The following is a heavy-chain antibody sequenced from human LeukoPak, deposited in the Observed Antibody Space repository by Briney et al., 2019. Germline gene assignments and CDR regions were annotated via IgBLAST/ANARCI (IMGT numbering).Heavy chain of an antibody. D-gene: IGHD1-26*01. CDR3: ARGSMPKPYYFDY. V-gene: IGHV4-30-2*01. CDR1: GGSISSGGYS. J-gene: IGHJ4*02. CDR2: IYHSGST. Sequence: SETLSLTCAVSGGSISSGGYSWSWIRQPPGKGLEWIGYIYHSGSTYYNPALKSRVTISVDRSKNQFSLKLSSATAADTAVYYCARGSMPKPYYFDYWGQGTLVTVSS.